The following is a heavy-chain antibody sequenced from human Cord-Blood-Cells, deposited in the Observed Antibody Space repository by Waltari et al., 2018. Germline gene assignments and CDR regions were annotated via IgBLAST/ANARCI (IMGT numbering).Heavy chain of an antibody. CDR2: ISSSSSYI. V-gene: IGHV3-21*01. CDR1: GFTFSSYS. D-gene: IGHD1-26*01. CDR3: ARDRYSGSYYAFDI. Sequence: EVQLVESGGGLVKPGGSLRLSCAASGFTFSSYSMNWVRQAPGKGLEWVSSISSSSSYIYYADSVKGRFIISRDNAKNSLYLQMNSLRAEDTAVYYCARDRYSGSYYAFDIWGQGTMVTVSS. J-gene: IGHJ3*02.